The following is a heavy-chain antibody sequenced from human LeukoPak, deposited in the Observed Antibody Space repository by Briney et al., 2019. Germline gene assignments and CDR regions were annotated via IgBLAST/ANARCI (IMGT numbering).Heavy chain of an antibody. V-gene: IGHV3-20*04. J-gene: IGHJ4*02. Sequence: GGSLRLSCAASGFTFDDYGMSWVRQAPGKGLEWASGINWNGGSTGYADSVKGRFTISRDNAKNSLYLQMNSQRAEDTALYYCARAGGDYGDGYAYFDYWGQGTLVTVSS. CDR2: INWNGGST. D-gene: IGHD4-17*01. CDR1: GFTFDDYG. CDR3: ARAGGDYGDGYAYFDY.